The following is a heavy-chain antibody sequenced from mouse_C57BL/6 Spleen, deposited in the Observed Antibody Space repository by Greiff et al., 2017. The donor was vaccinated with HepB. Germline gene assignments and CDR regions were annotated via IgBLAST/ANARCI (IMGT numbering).Heavy chain of an antibody. V-gene: IGHV1-19*01. J-gene: IGHJ4*01. CDR2: INPYNGGT. CDR3: ARRWGGYYAMDY. D-gene: IGHD1-1*02. CDR1: GYTFTDYY. Sequence: EVQLQESGPVLVKPGASVKMSCKASGYTFTDYYMNWVKQSHGKSLEWIGVINPYNGGTSYNQKFKGKATLTVDKSSSTAYMELNSLTSEDSAVYYCARRWGGYYAMDYWGQGTSVTVSS.